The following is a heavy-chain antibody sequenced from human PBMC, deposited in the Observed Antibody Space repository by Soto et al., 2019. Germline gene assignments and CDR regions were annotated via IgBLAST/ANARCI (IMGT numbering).Heavy chain of an antibody. J-gene: IGHJ4*02. V-gene: IGHV3-7*01. Sequence: EVQLVESGRGLVQPGVSLRLSCAASGFTFSMYWMAWVRQALGKGLEWVANIKSDGSERYYVDSVEGRFTISRDNAKNSLSLQMNSLRAEDTAVYYCARDAMRGGDFDSWGQGTLVTVSS. CDR3: ARDAMRGGDFDS. D-gene: IGHD3-16*01. CDR2: IKSDGSER. CDR1: GFTFSMYW.